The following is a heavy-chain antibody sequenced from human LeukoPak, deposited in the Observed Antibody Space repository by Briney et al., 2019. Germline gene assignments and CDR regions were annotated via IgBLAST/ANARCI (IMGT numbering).Heavy chain of an antibody. CDR3: ARGDSMDV. CDR2: IYSGDTT. Sequence: GGSLRLSCAASGFTVSSNYMTWVRQAPGEGLEWVSVIYSGDTTYYADSVKGRFTISRRNSKNTLYLQMNSLRTEDTAVYYCARGDSMDVWGQGTTVTVSS. V-gene: IGHV3-53*04. CDR1: GFTVSSNY. J-gene: IGHJ6*02.